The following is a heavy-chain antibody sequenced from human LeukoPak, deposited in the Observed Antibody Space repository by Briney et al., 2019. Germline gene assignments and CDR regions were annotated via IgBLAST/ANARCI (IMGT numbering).Heavy chain of an antibody. Sequence: PGESLKISCKASGYSFTSYWIGWVRQMPRKGLEWMGIISPGDSDTRHSPSFQGQVTISADKSISTAYLHWSSLKASDTAMYYCARRIAGDGVDYWGQGTLVTVSS. D-gene: IGHD6-13*01. CDR3: ARRIAGDGVDY. V-gene: IGHV5-51*01. J-gene: IGHJ4*02. CDR2: ISPGDSDT. CDR1: GYSFTSYW.